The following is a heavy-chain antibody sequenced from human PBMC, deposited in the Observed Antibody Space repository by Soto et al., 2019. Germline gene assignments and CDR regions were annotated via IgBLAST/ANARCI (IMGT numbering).Heavy chain of an antibody. CDR2: ITWNGGTV. Sequence: HPGGSLRLSCAASGLTFSDYAMHWVRQVPGKGLEWVSGITWNGGTVYYADSVKGRFTISSDNAKSTLYLQMNILTVDDTALYYCVKYGKRDIQNEDHFDHWGQGTLVTVSS. J-gene: IGHJ4*02. CDR1: GLTFSDYA. V-gene: IGHV3-9*01. CDR3: VKYGKRDIQNEDHFDH. D-gene: IGHD1-1*01.